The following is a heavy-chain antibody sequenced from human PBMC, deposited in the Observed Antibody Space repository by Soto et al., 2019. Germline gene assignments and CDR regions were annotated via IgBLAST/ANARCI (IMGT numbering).Heavy chain of an antibody. CDR1: GSTFTGYY. J-gene: IGHJ6*02. CDR2: INPNSGGT. D-gene: IGHD5-18*01. CDR3: ASVTAMVESPDYYGMDV. V-gene: IGHV1-2*02. Sequence: EASVKVSFKASGSTFTGYYMHWLRQAPGQGLEWMGWINPNSGGTNYAQKFQGRVTMTRDTSISTAYMELSRLRSDDTAVYYCASVTAMVESPDYYGMDVWGQGTTVTVSS.